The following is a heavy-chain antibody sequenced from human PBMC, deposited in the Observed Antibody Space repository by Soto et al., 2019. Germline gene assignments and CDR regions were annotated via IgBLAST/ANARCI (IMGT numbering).Heavy chain of an antibody. CDR2: ISAAGDP. Sequence: EVQLVESGGGLVQPGGSLRLSCAASGFTFRNYDMHWVRQGTGKGLEWVSGISAAGDPDYADSVEGRFTISRENAQNSFFLQMSSLRGGDTAVYYCVRSDRDFYGLDVWGQGTTVIVSS. D-gene: IGHD3-3*01. CDR3: VRSDRDFYGLDV. V-gene: IGHV3-13*05. J-gene: IGHJ6*02. CDR1: GFTFRNYD.